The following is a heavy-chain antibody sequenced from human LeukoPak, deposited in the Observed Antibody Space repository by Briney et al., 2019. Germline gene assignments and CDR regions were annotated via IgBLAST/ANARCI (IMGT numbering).Heavy chain of an antibody. V-gene: IGHV4-39*01. CDR3: ARPLDCNYGGTAFDI. D-gene: IGHD4-23*01. J-gene: IGHJ3*02. CDR2: IDYSGSP. Sequence: SETLSLTCTVSGGSVSNSNYCLGWIRQPPGKQLEWIGSIDYSGSPLYNPSLKSRVTISVDTSKNQFSLKLSSVTAADTAVYYCARPLDCNYGGTAFDIWGQGTMVTVSS. CDR1: GGSVSNSNYC.